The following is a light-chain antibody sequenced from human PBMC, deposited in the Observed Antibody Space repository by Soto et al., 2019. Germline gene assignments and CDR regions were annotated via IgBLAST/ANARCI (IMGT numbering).Light chain of an antibody. CDR3: SSYTSSSTDV. J-gene: IGLJ1*01. CDR1: SSDVGGYNY. Sequence: QSALTQPASVSGSPGQSITISCTGTSSDVGGYNYVSWYQQHPGQAPKLMIYEVSNRPSGLSNRFSGSKSGNTASLTISGLQAEDEADYYCSSYTSSSTDVFGSGTKLTVL. CDR2: EVS. V-gene: IGLV2-14*01.